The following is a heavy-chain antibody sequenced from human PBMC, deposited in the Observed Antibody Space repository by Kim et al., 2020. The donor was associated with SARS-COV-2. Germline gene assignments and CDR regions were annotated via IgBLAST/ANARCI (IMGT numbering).Heavy chain of an antibody. V-gene: IGHV4-34*01. CDR3: SRSKWMRVPPSQFFYVLDF. D-gene: IGHD2-2*03. J-gene: IGHJ6*04. CDR2: INDSGST. Sequence: SETLSLTCAVYGGSFSSYHWSWIRQSPGRGLEWIGEINDSGSTNSNPSLRSRVIMTVDRSKNQFSLRMASVTAADTGVYFCSRSKWMRVPPSQFFYVLDFWGEGTTVTVSS. CDR1: GGSFSSYH.